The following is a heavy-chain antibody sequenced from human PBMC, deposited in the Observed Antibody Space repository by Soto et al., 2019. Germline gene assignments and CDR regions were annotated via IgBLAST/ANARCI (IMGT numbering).Heavy chain of an antibody. D-gene: IGHD2-15*01. Sequence: PSETLSLTCTVSGGSISSYYWSWIRQPPGKGLEWIGYIYYSGSTNYNPSLRSRVTISVDTSNNQFSLKLSSVTAADTAVYYCARHTPAISISDHWGQGTLVTVSS. V-gene: IGHV4-59*08. CDR3: ARHTPAISISDH. CDR2: IYYSGST. CDR1: GGSISSYY. J-gene: IGHJ4*02.